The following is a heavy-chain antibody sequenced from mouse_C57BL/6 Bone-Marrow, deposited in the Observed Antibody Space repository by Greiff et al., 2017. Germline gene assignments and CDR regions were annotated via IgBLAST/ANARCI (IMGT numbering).Heavy chain of an antibody. D-gene: IGHD1-1*01. CDR3: APLIYYYGSSYFDY. Sequence: QVQLQQPGAELVKPGASVKVSCKASGYTFTSYWMHWVKQRPGQGLEWIGRIHPSDSDTNYNQKFKGKATLTVDKSSSTAYMQLSSLTSEDSAVYYCAPLIYYYGSSYFDYWGQSTTLTVSS. J-gene: IGHJ2*01. CDR1: GYTFTSYW. V-gene: IGHV1-74*01. CDR2: IHPSDSDT.